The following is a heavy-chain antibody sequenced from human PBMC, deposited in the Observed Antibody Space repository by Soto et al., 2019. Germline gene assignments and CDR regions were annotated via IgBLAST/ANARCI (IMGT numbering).Heavy chain of an antibody. Sequence: QVQVVQSGAEEKKPGASVKVSCKASGYTFTSYAMHWVRQAPGQRLEWMGWINAGNCNTKHSQKFQGRVTSTRDTSASTAYMELSSLRPEDTAVYYCARGGEPIDYWGQGTLVTVSP. CDR2: INAGNCNT. CDR1: GYTFTSYA. CDR3: ARGGEPIDY. V-gene: IGHV1-3*05. D-gene: IGHD2-21*01. J-gene: IGHJ4*02.